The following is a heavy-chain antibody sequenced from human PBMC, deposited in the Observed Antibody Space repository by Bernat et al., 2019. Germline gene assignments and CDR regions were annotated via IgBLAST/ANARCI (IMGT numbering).Heavy chain of an antibody. V-gene: IGHV3-15*01. J-gene: IGHJ4*02. D-gene: IGHD3-3*01. CDR3: TTDHPQTYDDFWGGYYGDLVMDY. Sequence: EVQLVESGGGLVKPGGSLRLSCAASGFTFSNAWMSWVRQAPGKGLEWVGRIKSKTDGGTTDYAAPVKGRFTISRDDSKNTLYLQMNSLKTEDTAVYYCTTDHPQTYDDFWGGYYGDLVMDYWGQGTLVTVSS. CDR1: GFTFSNAW. CDR2: IKSKTDGGTT.